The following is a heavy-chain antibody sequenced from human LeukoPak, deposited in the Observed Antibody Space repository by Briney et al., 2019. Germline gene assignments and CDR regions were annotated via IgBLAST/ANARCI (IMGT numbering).Heavy chain of an antibody. CDR1: GFTFSDYY. CDR2: ISSSGSTI. Sequence: GGSLRLSCAASGFTFSDYYMSWIRQAPGKGLEWVSYISSSGSTIYYADSVKGRFTISRDNAKNSLYLQMNSLRAEDTAVYYCARMTRYSSGWYGDMDVWGKGTTVTISS. J-gene: IGHJ6*03. V-gene: IGHV3-11*04. CDR3: ARMTRYSSGWYGDMDV. D-gene: IGHD6-19*01.